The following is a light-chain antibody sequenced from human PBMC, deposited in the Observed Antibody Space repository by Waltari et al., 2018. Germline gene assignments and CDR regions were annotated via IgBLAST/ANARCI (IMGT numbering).Light chain of an antibody. Sequence: EIVLTQSPATLSLSPGERATLSCRASQSVSRYLAWYQQKPGQAPRLLIYDASNRATGIPARFSGSGSGTDFTLTISSLEPEDFAVYYCQQRSNWPMYTFGQGTKLEIK. CDR3: QQRSNWPMYT. CDR1: QSVSRY. V-gene: IGKV3-11*01. J-gene: IGKJ2*01. CDR2: DAS.